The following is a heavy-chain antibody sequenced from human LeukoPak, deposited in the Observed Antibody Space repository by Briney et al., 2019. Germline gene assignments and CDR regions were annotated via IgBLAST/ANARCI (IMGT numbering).Heavy chain of an antibody. J-gene: IGHJ6*02. CDR1: GFTFDDYA. V-gene: IGHV3-9*01. Sequence: SGGSLRLSRAASGFTFDDYAMHWVRQAPGKGLEWVSGITWNSGSIGYADSVKGRFTISRDNAKNSLYLQMNSLRAEDTALYYCAKATGYSSGWFGYYGMDVWGPGTTVTVSS. D-gene: IGHD6-19*01. CDR2: ITWNSGSI. CDR3: AKATGYSSGWFGYYGMDV.